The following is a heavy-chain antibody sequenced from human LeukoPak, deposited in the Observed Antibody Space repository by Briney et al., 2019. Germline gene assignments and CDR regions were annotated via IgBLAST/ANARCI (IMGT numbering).Heavy chain of an antibody. CDR1: GGSFSGYY. D-gene: IGHD3-16*02. CDR2: INHSGST. V-gene: IGHV4-34*01. CDR3: ARGLSAVVY. J-gene: IGHJ4*02. Sequence: SETLSLTCAVYGGSFSGYYWSWIRQPPGKGLEWIGEINHSGSTNYNPSLKSRVTISVDTSKKQFSLKLSSVPAADTAVYYCARGLSAVVYWGQGTLVTVSS.